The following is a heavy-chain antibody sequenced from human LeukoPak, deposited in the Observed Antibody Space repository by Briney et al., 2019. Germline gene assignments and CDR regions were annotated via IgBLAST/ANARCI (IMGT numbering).Heavy chain of an antibody. CDR1: GGSFSGYY. J-gene: IGHJ3*02. CDR2: INHSGST. D-gene: IGHD1-26*01. Sequence: PSETLSLTCAVYGGSFSGYYWSWIRQPPGKGLEWIGEINHSGSTNYNPSLKSRVTISVDTSKNQFSLKLSSVTAADTAVYYCARTHRRSGSYLVFDIWGQGTMVTVSS. V-gene: IGHV4-34*01. CDR3: ARTHRRSGSYLVFDI.